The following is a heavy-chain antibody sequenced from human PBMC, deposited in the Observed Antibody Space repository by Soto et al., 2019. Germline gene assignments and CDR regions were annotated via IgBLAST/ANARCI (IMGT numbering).Heavy chain of an antibody. D-gene: IGHD3-22*01. V-gene: IGHV1-18*01. CDR1: GYTFTSYG. CDR2: ISAYNGNT. J-gene: IGHJ3*02. CDR3: AREGSVSSGYYSEPDAFDI. Sequence: EASVKVSCKASGYTFTSYGISWVRQAPGQGLEWMGWISAYNGNTNYAQKLQGRVTMTTDTSTSTAYMELRSLRSDDTAVYYCAREGSVSSGYYSEPDAFDIWGQGTMVTVSS.